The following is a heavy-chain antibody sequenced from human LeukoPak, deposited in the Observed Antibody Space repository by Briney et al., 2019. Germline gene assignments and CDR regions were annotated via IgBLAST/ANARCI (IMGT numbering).Heavy chain of an antibody. CDR1: GGTFSSYA. J-gene: IGHJ5*02. Sequence: ASVKVSCKASGGTFSSYAISWVRQAPGQGLEWMGRIIPIFGTANYAQKFQGRVTIPTDESTSTAYMELSSLRSEDTAVYYCARGDDMVRGKDNWFDPWGQGTLVTVSS. D-gene: IGHD3-10*01. CDR3: ARGDDMVRGKDNWFDP. V-gene: IGHV1-69*05. CDR2: IIPIFGTA.